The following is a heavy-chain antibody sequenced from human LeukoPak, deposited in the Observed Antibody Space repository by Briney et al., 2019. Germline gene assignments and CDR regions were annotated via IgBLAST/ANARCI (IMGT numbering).Heavy chain of an antibody. D-gene: IGHD6-19*01. Sequence: ASVTLSRNCTGSSFTVCGINWVWQGPGQGLGRVGWFIAYNGNTKYAQKLQGRVTMTTDTSTSTAYMELRSLRSDDTAVYYCARARIAVAGTTDYWGQGTLVTVSS. CDR2: FIAYNGNT. V-gene: IGHV1-18*01. CDR1: GSSFTVCG. J-gene: IGHJ4*02. CDR3: ARARIAVAGTTDY.